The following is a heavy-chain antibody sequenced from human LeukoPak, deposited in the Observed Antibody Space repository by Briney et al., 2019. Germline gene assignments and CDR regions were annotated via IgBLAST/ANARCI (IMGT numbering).Heavy chain of an antibody. D-gene: IGHD3-22*01. J-gene: IGHJ1*01. CDR3: ARHWDYYDSSGYSPGFQH. CDR1: GGSISSYY. V-gene: IGHV4-59*08. CDR2: IYYSGST. Sequence: SETLSLTCTVSGGSISSYYWSWIRQPPGKGLEWIGYIYYSGSTNYNPSLKSRVTISVDTSKNQFSLKLSSVTAADTAVYYCARHWDYYDSSGYSPGFQHWVQDTLVTVSS.